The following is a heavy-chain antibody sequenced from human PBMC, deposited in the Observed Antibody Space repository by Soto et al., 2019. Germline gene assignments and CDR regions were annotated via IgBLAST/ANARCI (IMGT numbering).Heavy chain of an antibody. CDR2: IYYSGST. CDR1: CASFISGGYY. J-gene: IGHJ4*02. V-gene: IGHV4-31*03. D-gene: IGHD3-10*01. CDR3: AREAHPGGSSDY. Sequence: SETLSLTCTVSCASFISGGYYWSWIRQHPGKGLEWIGYIYYSGSTYYNPSLKSRVTMSVDTSKNQFALKLSSVTAADTAVYYCAREAHPGGSSDYWGQGILVTVSS.